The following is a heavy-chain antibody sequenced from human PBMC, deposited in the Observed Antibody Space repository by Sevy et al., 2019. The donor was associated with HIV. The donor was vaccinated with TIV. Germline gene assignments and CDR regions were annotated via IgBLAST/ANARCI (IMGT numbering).Heavy chain of an antibody. Sequence: GGSLRLSCSASGFTFSSYAMHWVLQAPGKGLEYVSAISSNGGSTYYAGSVKGRFTISRDNSKNTLYLQMSSLRAEDTAVYYCVKPSYDFWSGYYNPAYFDSWGQGTLVTVSS. J-gene: IGHJ4*02. CDR1: GFTFSSYA. D-gene: IGHD3-3*01. V-gene: IGHV3-64D*06. CDR2: ISSNGGST. CDR3: VKPSYDFWSGYYNPAYFDS.